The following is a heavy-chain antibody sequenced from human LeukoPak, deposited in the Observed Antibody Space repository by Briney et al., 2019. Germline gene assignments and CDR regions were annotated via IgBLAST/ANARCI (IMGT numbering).Heavy chain of an antibody. CDR2: IYYSGST. CDR1: GASISSYY. Sequence: PSETLSLTCTVSGASISSYYWSWIRQPPGKGLEWIGYIYYSGSTNYNPSLKSRVTISVDTSKNQFSLKLSSVTAADTAVYYCAIPPDYWGQGTLVTVSS. V-gene: IGHV4-59*01. CDR3: AIPPDY. J-gene: IGHJ4*02. D-gene: IGHD1-14*01.